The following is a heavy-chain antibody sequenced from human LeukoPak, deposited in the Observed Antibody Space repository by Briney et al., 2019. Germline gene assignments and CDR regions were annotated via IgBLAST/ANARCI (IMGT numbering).Heavy chain of an antibody. V-gene: IGHV1-2*04. CDR2: INPNSGGT. Sequence: ASVKVSCTASGYTLTVYYMHWVRQAPGQGLEWMGWINPNSGGTNYAQKFQGWVTMTRDTSISTAYMELSRLRSDDTAVYYCVRGIAAADDYYYGMDVWGQGTTVTVSS. D-gene: IGHD6-13*01. J-gene: IGHJ6*02. CDR1: GYTLTVYY. CDR3: VRGIAAADDYYYGMDV.